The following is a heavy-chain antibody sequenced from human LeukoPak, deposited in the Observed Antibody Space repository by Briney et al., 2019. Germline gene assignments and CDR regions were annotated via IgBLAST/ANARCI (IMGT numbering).Heavy chain of an antibody. V-gene: IGHV3-7*03. CDR3: AKDWLYGSYYLFDY. Sequence: PGGSLRLSCAASGFTFSSYWMSWVRQAPGKGLEWVANIKQDGSEKYYVESVKGRFTISRDNAKNSLYLQMNSLRAEDTAVYYCAKDWLYGSYYLFDYWGQGTLVTVSS. D-gene: IGHD1-26*01. CDR2: IKQDGSEK. CDR1: GFTFSSYW. J-gene: IGHJ4*02.